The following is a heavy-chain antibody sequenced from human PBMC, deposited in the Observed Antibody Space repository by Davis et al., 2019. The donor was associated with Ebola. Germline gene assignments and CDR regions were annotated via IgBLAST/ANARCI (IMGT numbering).Heavy chain of an antibody. V-gene: IGHV4-34*01. J-gene: IGHJ4*02. CDR3: ARGLTYYYDSSGYY. CDR1: GGSFSGYY. D-gene: IGHD3-22*01. CDR2: INDSEGT. Sequence: SETLSLTCAVYGGSFSGYYWSWIRQPPGKGLEWIWEINDSEGTNYNPSLKSRVTVSVDTSKKQLSLKLSSVTAADTAVYYCARGLTYYYDSSGYYWGQGTLVTVSS.